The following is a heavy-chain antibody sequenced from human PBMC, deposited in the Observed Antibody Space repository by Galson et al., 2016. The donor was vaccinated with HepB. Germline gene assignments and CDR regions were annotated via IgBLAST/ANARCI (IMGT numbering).Heavy chain of an antibody. D-gene: IGHD5-12*01. CDR1: GFTFSSYR. CDR3: VRDVGPYDPPDY. V-gene: IGHV3-48*02. CDR2: IGYSNSPV. Sequence: SLRLSCAASGFTFSSYRMDWVRQAPGKRLEWLSYIGYSNSPVYYADSVKGRFTISRDNAKNSLYLQMNSLRDEDTAVYYCVRDVGPYDPPDYWGQGILVTVSS. J-gene: IGHJ4*02.